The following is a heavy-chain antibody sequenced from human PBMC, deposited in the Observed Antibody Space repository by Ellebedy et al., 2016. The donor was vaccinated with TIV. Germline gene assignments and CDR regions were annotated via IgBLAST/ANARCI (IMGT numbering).Heavy chain of an antibody. CDR3: ARGDSSSSRVYY. J-gene: IGHJ4*02. CDR1: GGSINSGDSY. CDR2: INYRGST. Sequence: MPSETLSLTCTVSGGSINSGDSYWSWIRQPPGKGLEWIGYINYRGSTYYNPSLKSRVIISVDTSKNQFSLKLTSVTAADTAVYYCARGDSSSSRVYYWGQGTLVTVSS. D-gene: IGHD6-6*01. V-gene: IGHV4-30-4*01.